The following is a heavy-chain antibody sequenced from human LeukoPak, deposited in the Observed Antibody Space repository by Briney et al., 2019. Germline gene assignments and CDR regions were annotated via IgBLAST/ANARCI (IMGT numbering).Heavy chain of an antibody. D-gene: IGHD6-19*01. Sequence: SETLSLPCTVSGGSISRYYWNLIRQPAGKGLEWIGRIYTSGSTNYNPSLKSRVIMSVDTSKNQFSRKRSSVTAADKAVYYCALERSGLFDYWGQGTLVTVSS. J-gene: IGHJ4*02. V-gene: IGHV4-4*07. CDR3: ALERSGLFDY. CDR1: GGSISRYY. CDR2: IYTSGST.